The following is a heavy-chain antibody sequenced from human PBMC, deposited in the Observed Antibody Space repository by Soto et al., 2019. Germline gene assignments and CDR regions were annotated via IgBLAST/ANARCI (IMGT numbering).Heavy chain of an antibody. Sequence: SETLSLTCTVSGGSISSYYWSWIRQPPGKGLEWIGYIYYSESTNYNPSLKSRVTISVDTSKNQFSLKLSSVTAADTAVYYCARATVTTAGFDYWGQGTLVTVSS. V-gene: IGHV4-59*01. J-gene: IGHJ4*02. CDR2: IYYSEST. CDR1: GGSISSYY. CDR3: ARATVTTAGFDY. D-gene: IGHD4-17*01.